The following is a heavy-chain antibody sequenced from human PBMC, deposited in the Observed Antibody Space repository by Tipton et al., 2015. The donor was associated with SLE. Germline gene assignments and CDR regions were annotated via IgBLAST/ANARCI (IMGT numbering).Heavy chain of an antibody. CDR1: GGSISSGSYY. Sequence: TLSLTCTVSGGSISSGSYYWSWIRQPAGKGLEWIGRIYTSGSTNYNPSLKSRVTISVDTSKNQFSLKLSSVTAADTAVYYCARAAAGRALDYWGQGTLVTVSS. CDR2: IYTSGST. V-gene: IGHV4-61*02. J-gene: IGHJ4*02. CDR3: ARAAAGRALDY. D-gene: IGHD6-13*01.